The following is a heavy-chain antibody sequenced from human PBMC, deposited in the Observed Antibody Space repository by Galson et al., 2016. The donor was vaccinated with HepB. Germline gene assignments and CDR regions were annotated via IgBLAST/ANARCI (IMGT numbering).Heavy chain of an antibody. Sequence: SLRLSCAASGFTFSDHYMDWVRQAPGKGLEWVARSRDKANGYTTEYAASVRDRFTISRDDSKNSLSLQMNSLQTEDTAVYYCTRRGIGSYYPFDNWGRGTLVTVSS. CDR3: TRRGIGSYYPFDN. CDR2: SRDKANGYTT. J-gene: IGHJ4*02. D-gene: IGHD1-26*01. CDR1: GFTFSDHY. V-gene: IGHV3-72*01.